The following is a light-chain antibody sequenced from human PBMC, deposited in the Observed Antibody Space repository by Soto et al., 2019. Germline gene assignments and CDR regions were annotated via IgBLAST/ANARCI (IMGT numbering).Light chain of an antibody. CDR1: SSDVGSHNP. V-gene: IGLV2-23*01. CDR2: EGS. Sequence: QSALTQPASVSGSPGQSITISCTGTSSDVGSHNPVSWYQQHPGKAPKLMIYEGSKRPSGVSNRFSGTKSGNTASLTISGLQAEDEADYYCCSYAGSSLYVFGTGTKVTVL. J-gene: IGLJ1*01. CDR3: CSYAGSSLYV.